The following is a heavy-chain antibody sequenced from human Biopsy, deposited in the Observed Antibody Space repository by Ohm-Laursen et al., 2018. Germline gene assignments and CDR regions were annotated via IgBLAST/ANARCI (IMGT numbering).Heavy chain of an antibody. Sequence: SETLSLTCAVSGGSISNYFWTWIRQPPGKGLEWLAYISYTGGITSNPSLNGRATMSLDTSKNQFSLRLIYVTAADTAVYYCARMPHFDYWGQGILVTVSS. D-gene: IGHD2-2*01. CDR1: GGSISNYF. CDR3: ARMPHFDY. CDR2: ISYTGGI. V-gene: IGHV4-59*01. J-gene: IGHJ4*02.